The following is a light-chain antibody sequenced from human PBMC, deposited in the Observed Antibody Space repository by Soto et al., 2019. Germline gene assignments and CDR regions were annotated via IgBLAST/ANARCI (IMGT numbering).Light chain of an antibody. J-gene: IGLJ1*01. CDR3: SSYAGSNNPYV. CDR1: SSDVGGYNY. V-gene: IGLV2-8*01. Sequence: QSVLTQPPSASGSPGQSVTISCTGTSSDVGGYNYVSWYQQHPGKAPKLMIYEVSKRPSGVPDRFSGSTSGNTASLTVSGLQAEDEADYYCSSYAGSNNPYVFGTGTKVTVL. CDR2: EVS.